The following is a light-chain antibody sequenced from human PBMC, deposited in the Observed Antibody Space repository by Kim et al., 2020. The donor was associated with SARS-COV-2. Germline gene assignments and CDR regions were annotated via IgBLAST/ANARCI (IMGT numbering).Light chain of an antibody. V-gene: IGLV1-40*01. CDR1: SSNIGAGYG. J-gene: IGLJ2*01. CDR3: QSYDFTPRGSV. CDR2: ADT. Sequence: QSVLTQPPSVSGSPGQTVTLSCTGSSSNIGAGYGVLWYQKHPGTAPKLLIYADTDRPSGVAERFSGSKSGASASLAITGLQAEDEADYYCQSYDFTPRGSVFGGGTQLTVL.